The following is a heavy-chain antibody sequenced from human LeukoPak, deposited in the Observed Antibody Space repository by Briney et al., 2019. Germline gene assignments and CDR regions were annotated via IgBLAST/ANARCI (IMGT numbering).Heavy chain of an antibody. Sequence: GGSLRLSCAASGFTFSSYAMSWVRQAPGKGLEWVSAISGSGGSTYYADSVKGRFTISRDNAKNSLYLQMNSLRAEDTAVYYCARDRATVTSSGLGYWGQGTLVTVSS. D-gene: IGHD4-17*01. J-gene: IGHJ4*02. V-gene: IGHV3-23*01. CDR3: ARDRATVTSSGLGY. CDR2: ISGSGGST. CDR1: GFTFSSYA.